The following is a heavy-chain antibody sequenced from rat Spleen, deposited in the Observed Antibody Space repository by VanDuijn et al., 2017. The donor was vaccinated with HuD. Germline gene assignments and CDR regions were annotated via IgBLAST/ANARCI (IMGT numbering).Heavy chain of an antibody. CDR2: ISYEGSST. J-gene: IGHJ2*01. V-gene: IGHV5-22*01. D-gene: IGHD1-9*01. Sequence: EVQLVESGGGLVQPGRSLKLSCAASGFTFSDYYMAWVRQAPKKGLEWVASISYEGSSTYYGDSVKGRFTISRDNAKSTLYLQMNSLRSEDTATYYCTRGDYGYNWAYFDYWGQGVMVTVSS. CDR1: GFTFSDYY. CDR3: TRGDYGYNWAYFDY.